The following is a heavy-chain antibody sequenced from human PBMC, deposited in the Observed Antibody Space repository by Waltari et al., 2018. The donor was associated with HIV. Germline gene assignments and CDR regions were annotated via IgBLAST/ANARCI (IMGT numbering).Heavy chain of an antibody. CDR3: ARAEETDGAFDI. J-gene: IGHJ3*02. Sequence: QVQVQESGPGLVKPSGTLSLTCAVSGGPITNNNWWTWVRQSPGKGLEWIGEIHHTGSTKYKPSLKNRVSILVDKSKNQFSLKLNSVTAADTAIYYCARAEETDGAFDIWGQGTMVTVSS. CDR1: GGPITNNNW. V-gene: IGHV4-4*02. CDR2: IHHTGST.